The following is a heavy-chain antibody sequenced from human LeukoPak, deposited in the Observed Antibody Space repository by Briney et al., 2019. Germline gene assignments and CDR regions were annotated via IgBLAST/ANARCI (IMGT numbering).Heavy chain of an antibody. CDR3: ARWSGYWYYFDY. CDR1: GGSISSSSYY. V-gene: IGHV4-39*01. CDR2: TYYSGST. Sequence: SETLSLTCTVSGGSISSSSYYWGWIRQPPGKGLEWIGSTYYSGSTYYNPSLKSRVTISVDTSKNQFSLKLSSVTAADTAVYYCARWSGYWYYFDYWGQGTLVTVSS. J-gene: IGHJ4*02. D-gene: IGHD3-3*01.